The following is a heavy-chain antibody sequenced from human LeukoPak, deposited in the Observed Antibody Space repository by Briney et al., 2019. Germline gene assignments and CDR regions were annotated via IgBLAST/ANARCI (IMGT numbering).Heavy chain of an antibody. CDR1: GYTFTGYY. CDR2: INPNSGGT. D-gene: IGHD3-10*01. J-gene: IGHJ4*02. CDR3: ARVVTLLWRTGGFDY. Sequence: GASVKVFCKASGYTFTGYYMHWVRQAPGQGLEWMGWINPNSGGTNYAQKFKGRVTMTRDTSISTAYMELSRLRSDDTAVYYCARVVTLLWRTGGFDYWGQGTLVTVSS. V-gene: IGHV1-2*02.